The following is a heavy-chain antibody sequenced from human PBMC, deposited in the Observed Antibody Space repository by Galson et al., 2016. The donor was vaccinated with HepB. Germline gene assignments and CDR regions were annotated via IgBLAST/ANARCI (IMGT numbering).Heavy chain of an antibody. D-gene: IGHD5-12*01. J-gene: IGHJ6*02. CDR2: IDAGDVNA. CDR3: ARDRRYTGHTYYYYDGLDV. CDR1: GYRSSDYA. V-gene: IGHV1-3*01. Sequence: SVKVSCKASGYRSSDYAMHWVRQAPGQSLEWMGWIDAGDVNAEYSEKFQGRVTISRDTTATTVNLTLSSVTAADTAVYYCARDRRYTGHTYYYYDGLDVWGQGTTVTVSS.